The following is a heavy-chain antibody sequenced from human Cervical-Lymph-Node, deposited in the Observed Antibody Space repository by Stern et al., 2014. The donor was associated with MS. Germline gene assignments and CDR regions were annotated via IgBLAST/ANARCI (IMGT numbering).Heavy chain of an antibody. Sequence: EVQLVESGGGLVQPGGSLRLSCAASGFTFSSHWMHWVRQAPGKGLVWVSRIYGGGSSTKYADSVKGRFTISRDNAKSTLYLQMNSLRAEDSAVYYCARDAWPAASGPLIDYWGRGTLVTVSS. CDR1: GFTFSSHW. V-gene: IGHV3-74*03. J-gene: IGHJ4*02. CDR3: ARDAWPAASGPLIDY. D-gene: IGHD6-13*01. CDR2: IYGGGSST.